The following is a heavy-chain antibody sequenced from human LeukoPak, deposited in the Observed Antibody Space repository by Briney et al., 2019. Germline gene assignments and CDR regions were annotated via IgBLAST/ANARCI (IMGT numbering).Heavy chain of an antibody. CDR2: ISSSSSTI. D-gene: IGHD3-16*01. J-gene: IGHJ3*02. CDR3: ARAVDYVPGGSYLHDDFDI. V-gene: IGHV3-48*01. CDR1: GFTFSSYS. Sequence: HTGGSLRLSCAASGFTFSSYSMNWVRQAPGKGLEWVSYISSSSSTIYYADSVKGRFTISRDNAKNSLYLQMNSLRAEDTAVYYCARAVDYVPGGSYLHDDFDIWGQGTVVTVSS.